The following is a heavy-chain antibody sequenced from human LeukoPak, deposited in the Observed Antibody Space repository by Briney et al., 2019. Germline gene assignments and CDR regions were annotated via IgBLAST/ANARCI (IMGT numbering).Heavy chain of an antibody. Sequence: PSETLSLTCAVYGGSFSGYYWSWIRQPPGKGLEWIGEINHSGSTNYNPSLKSRVTIPVDTSKNQFSLKLSSVTAADTAVYYCARGDGYKTLRLGYWGQGTLVTVSS. J-gene: IGHJ4*02. CDR1: GGSFSGYY. CDR2: INHSGST. D-gene: IGHD5-24*01. CDR3: ARGDGYKTLRLGY. V-gene: IGHV4-34*01.